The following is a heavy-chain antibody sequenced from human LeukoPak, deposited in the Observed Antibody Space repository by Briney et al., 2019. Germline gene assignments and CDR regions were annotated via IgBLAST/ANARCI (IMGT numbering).Heavy chain of an antibody. V-gene: IGHV3-30*18. Sequence: GGSPRLSCAASGFTFSSYGMHWVRQAPGKGLEWVAVISYDGSNKYYADSVKGRFTISRDNSKNTLYLQMYSLRAEDTAVYYCAKDRGSGWYSRWQYNWFDPWGQGTLVTVSS. CDR2: ISYDGSNK. D-gene: IGHD6-19*01. CDR3: AKDRGSGWYSRWQYNWFDP. J-gene: IGHJ5*02. CDR1: GFTFSSYG.